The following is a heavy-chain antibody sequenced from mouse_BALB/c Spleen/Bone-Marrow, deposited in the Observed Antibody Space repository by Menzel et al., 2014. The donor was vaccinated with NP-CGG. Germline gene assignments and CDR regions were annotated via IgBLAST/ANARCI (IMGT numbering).Heavy chain of an antibody. Sequence: LVKTGASVKISCKASDYSFTDYYMHWVKQTHGRSLEWIGYISCYNGATSYNQKFKGKATFTVDTSSSTAYMQFSSLTSEDSAVYYCARSEGIYCYGSSYALDYWGQGTSVTGSS. CDR1: DYSFTDYY. V-gene: IGHV1S34*01. CDR3: ARSEGIYCYGSSYALDY. CDR2: ISCYNGAT. D-gene: IGHD1-1*01. J-gene: IGHJ4*01.